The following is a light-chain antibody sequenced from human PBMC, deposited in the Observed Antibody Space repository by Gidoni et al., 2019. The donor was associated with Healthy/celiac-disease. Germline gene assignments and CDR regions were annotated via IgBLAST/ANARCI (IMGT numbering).Light chain of an antibody. CDR1: QSVSSS. CDR3: QQRSNLPYT. CDR2: DAS. J-gene: IGKJ2*01. Sequence: IVLPQSPATLSLSPGERATLSCRASQSVSSSLAWYQQKPGQAPRLRIYDASNRATGIPARFSGSGSGKDFTLTISSLEPEDFAVYYCQQRSNLPYTFGQGTKLEIK. V-gene: IGKV3-11*01.